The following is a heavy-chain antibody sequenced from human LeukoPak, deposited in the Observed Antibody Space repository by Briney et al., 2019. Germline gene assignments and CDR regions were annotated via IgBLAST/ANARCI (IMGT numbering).Heavy chain of an antibody. Sequence: GASVKVSCKASGYTFSRYGISWVRQAPGQGLEWMGWISAYNGNTNYAQKLQGRVTMTTDTSTSTAYMELRSLRSDDTAVYYCARFSSTSDNYYYYGMDVWGQGTTVTVSS. CDR3: ARFSSTSDNYYYYGMDV. CDR1: GYTFSRYG. D-gene: IGHD2-2*01. J-gene: IGHJ6*02. V-gene: IGHV1-18*01. CDR2: ISAYNGNT.